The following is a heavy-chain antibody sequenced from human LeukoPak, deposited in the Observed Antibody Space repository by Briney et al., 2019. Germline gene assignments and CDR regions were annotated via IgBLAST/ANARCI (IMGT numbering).Heavy chain of an antibody. Sequence: SETLSLTCTVSGASISSYYWSWVRQPPGKGLEWIGYIYYSGSTNYNPSLKSRVTISVDTSKNQFSLKLSSATAADTAVYYCARDLEGFAEYYMDVRGKGTTVTVS. CDR2: IYYSGST. J-gene: IGHJ6*03. CDR3: ARDLEGFAEYYMDV. V-gene: IGHV4-59*01. D-gene: IGHD3-3*01. CDR1: GASISSYY.